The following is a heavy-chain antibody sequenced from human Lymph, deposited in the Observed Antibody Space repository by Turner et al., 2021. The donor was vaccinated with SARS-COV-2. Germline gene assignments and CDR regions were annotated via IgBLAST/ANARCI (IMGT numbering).Heavy chain of an antibody. CDR2: IYSGGST. CDR1: AFTVSSNY. Sequence: EVELVESGGGLVQPGGSLGLSCAAAAFTVSSNYMTWVRQAAGKGLEGVSVIYSGGSTYYADSVKGRFTISRHNSKHTLYLQMNSLRAEDTAVYYCARDEGHDGMDVWGQGTTVTVSS. V-gene: IGHV3-53*04. J-gene: IGHJ6*02. CDR3: ARDEGHDGMDV.